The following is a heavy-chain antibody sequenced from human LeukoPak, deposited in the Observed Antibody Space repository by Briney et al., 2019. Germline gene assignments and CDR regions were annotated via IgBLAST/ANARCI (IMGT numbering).Heavy chain of an antibody. V-gene: IGHV4-4*02. J-gene: IGHJ6*03. CDR1: GGSISSSNW. Sequence: SETLSLTCAVSGGSISSSNWWSWVRPPPGKGLEWIGEIYHSGSTNYHPSLKSRVTMSVHTSKNQFSLNLNSVTAADTAVYYCARHEDSSSSAYYYYYYMDVWGKGTTVTVSS. CDR2: IYHSGST. CDR3: ARHEDSSSSAYYYYYYMDV. D-gene: IGHD6-13*01.